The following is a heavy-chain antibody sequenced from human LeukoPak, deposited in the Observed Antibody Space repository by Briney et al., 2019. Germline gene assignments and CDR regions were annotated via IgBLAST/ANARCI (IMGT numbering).Heavy chain of an antibody. D-gene: IGHD3-10*01. J-gene: IGHJ4*02. CDR2: ISYDGGKR. Sequence: GGSLRLSCAASGFNFRTYGMHWVRQAPGKGLEWVAFISYDGGKRYFGESVKGRFTIARDNSENTVSLQMNRLKTEDTAVYYCAKGLRWFGDFYFNFFDYWGQGILVTVSS. V-gene: IGHV3-30*18. CDR3: AKGLRWFGDFYFNFFDY. CDR1: GFNFRTYG.